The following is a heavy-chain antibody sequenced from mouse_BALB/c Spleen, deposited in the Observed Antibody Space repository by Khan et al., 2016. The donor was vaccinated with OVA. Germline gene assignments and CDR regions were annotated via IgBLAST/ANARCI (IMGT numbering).Heavy chain of an antibody. CDR2: ITTYTGEP. V-gene: IGHV9-3-1*01. CDR3: ARPPYFSYVMVY. J-gene: IGHJ4*01. CDR1: GYTFTNFG. D-gene: IGHD2-10*01. Sequence: QIQLVQSGPELKKPGETVKISCKASGYTFTNFGMNWVKQAPGKGLKWMGWITTYTGEPTYADDFKGRFAFSLETSASTAYLQINNLKNEDTATDFCARPPYFSYVMVYWGQGTSVTVSS.